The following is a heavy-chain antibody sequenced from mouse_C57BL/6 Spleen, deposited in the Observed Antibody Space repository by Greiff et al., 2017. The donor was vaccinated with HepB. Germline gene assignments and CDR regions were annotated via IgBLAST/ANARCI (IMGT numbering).Heavy chain of an antibody. CDR3: AGANTVVADWYGDG. D-gene: IGHD1-1*01. CDR2: IDPEDGGT. CDR1: GFNIKDYY. J-gene: IGHJ1*03. Sequence: VQLQQSGAELVKPGASVKLSCTASGFNIKDYYMHWVKQRTEQGLEWIGRIDPEDGGTKYAPKFQGKATITANTTSNTAYLQLSSLTSEDTAVYYCAGANTVVADWYGDGWGTGTTVTVSS. V-gene: IGHV14-2*01.